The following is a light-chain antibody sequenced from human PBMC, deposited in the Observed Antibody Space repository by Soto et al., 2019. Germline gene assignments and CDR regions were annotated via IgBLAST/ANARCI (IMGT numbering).Light chain of an antibody. J-gene: IGKJ2*01. Sequence: DIQMTQSPSTLSAYVGERVTITCRASQSISPWLAWYQKKPGKAPNLMIYRASNLQTGVPSRFSDSGSMTEFTPTINSMQPDDFATYYRQPHRGRPYTFGLETTLEI. CDR2: RAS. CDR1: QSISPW. V-gene: IGKV1-5*03. CDR3: QPHRGRPYT.